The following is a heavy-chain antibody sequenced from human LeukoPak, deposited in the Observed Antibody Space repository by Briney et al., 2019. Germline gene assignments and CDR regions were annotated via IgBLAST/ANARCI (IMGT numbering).Heavy chain of an antibody. J-gene: IGHJ6*02. CDR3: ARGTAYYGMDV. Sequence: SETLSLTCTVSGGSISSGGYYCSWIRQHPGKGLEWIGYIYYSGSTYYNPSLKSRVTISVDTSKNQFSLKLSSVTAADTAVYYCARGTAYYGMDVWGQGTTVTVSS. V-gene: IGHV4-31*03. D-gene: IGHD5-18*01. CDR1: GGSISSGGYY. CDR2: IYYSGST.